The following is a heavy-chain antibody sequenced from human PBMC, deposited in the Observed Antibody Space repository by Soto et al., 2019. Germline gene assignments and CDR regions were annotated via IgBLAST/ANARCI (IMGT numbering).Heavy chain of an antibody. CDR2: IGWDDDK. D-gene: IGHD2-15*01. CDR1: GFSLTTSGMC. Sequence: SGPTLVNPTQTLTLTCTFSGFSLTTSGMCVSWIRQTPGKALEWLALIGWDDDKYYSTSLKTRLTISKDTSKNQVVLTMTNMDPVDAATYYCARIRGYCSSGRCHSNYYGMDVWGQGTTVTVSS. J-gene: IGHJ6*02. CDR3: ARIRGYCSSGRCHSNYYGMDV. V-gene: IGHV2-70*01.